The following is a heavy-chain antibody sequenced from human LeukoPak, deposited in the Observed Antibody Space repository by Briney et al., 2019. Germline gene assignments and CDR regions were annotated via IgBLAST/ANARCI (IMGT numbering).Heavy chain of an antibody. CDR1: GGSFSGYY. CDR3: ASSRFGEIPD. J-gene: IGHJ4*02. CDR2: INHSGST. Sequence: PSETLSLTCAVYGGSFSGYYWSWIRQPPGKGLEWIGEINHSGSTNYNPSLKSRVTISVDTSKNQFSLKLSSVTAADTAVYYCASSRFGEIPDWGQGTLVTVSS. D-gene: IGHD3-10*01. V-gene: IGHV4-34*01.